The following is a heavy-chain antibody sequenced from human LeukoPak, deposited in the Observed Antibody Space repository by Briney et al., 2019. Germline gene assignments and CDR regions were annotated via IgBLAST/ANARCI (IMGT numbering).Heavy chain of an antibody. CDR2: INSEGSVT. CDR1: GFTFNNYW. V-gene: IGHV3-74*03. J-gene: IGHJ6*02. Sequence: GGSLRLSCAASGFTFNNYWMHRVRQAPGKGLVWVSRINSEGSVTADADSVKGRFTISRDNAKNTLYLQMNSLRAEDTAVYYCARDRRHFYYYGLDIWGQGTTVTVSS. CDR3: ARDRRHFYYYGLDI.